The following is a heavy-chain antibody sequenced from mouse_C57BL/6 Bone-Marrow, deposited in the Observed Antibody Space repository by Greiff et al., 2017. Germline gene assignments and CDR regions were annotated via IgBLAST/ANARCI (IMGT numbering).Heavy chain of an antibody. J-gene: IGHJ1*03. Sequence: QVQLKQSGAELVKPGASVKISCKASGYAFSSYWMNWVKQRPGKGLEWIGQIYPGDGDTNYNGKFKGKATLTADNSSSTAYMQLSSLTSEDSAVYFCARWRGYGGWYFDVWGTGTTVTVSS. V-gene: IGHV1-80*01. CDR1: GYAFSSYW. CDR2: IYPGDGDT. D-gene: IGHD1-1*01. CDR3: ARWRGYGGWYFDV.